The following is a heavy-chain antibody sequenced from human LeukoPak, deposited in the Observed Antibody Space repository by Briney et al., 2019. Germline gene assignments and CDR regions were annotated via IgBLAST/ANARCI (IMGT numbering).Heavy chain of an antibody. D-gene: IGHD3-22*01. CDR2: INHSGST. V-gene: IGHV4-34*01. Sequence: SETLSLTCAVYGGSFSGYYWSWLRQPPGKGLEWIGEINHSGSTNYNPSLKSRVTISVDTSKNQFSLKLSSVAAADTAVYYCARGGRYYYDSSGSNWFDPWGQGTLVTVSS. CDR1: GGSFSGYY. J-gene: IGHJ5*02. CDR3: ARGGRYYYDSSGSNWFDP.